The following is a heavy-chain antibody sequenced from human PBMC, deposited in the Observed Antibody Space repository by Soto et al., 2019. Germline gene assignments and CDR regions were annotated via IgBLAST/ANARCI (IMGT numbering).Heavy chain of an antibody. J-gene: IGHJ6*02. CDR1: GGSFSGYY. D-gene: IGHD2-21*02. CDR2: INHSGST. V-gene: IGHV4-34*01. Sequence: PSETLSVTCAVYGGSFSGYYWSWIRQPPGKGLEWIGEINHSGSTNYNPSLKSRVTISVDTSKNQFSLKLSSVTAADTAVYYCARGRGTHIVVVTARTPYYYGMDVWGQGTTVTVSS. CDR3: ARGRGTHIVVVTARTPYYYGMDV.